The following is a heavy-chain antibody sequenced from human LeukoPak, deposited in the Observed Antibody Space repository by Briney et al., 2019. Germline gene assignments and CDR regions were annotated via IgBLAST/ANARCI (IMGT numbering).Heavy chain of an antibody. D-gene: IGHD6-19*01. CDR3: ARVIAVAKKTPPYYYGMDV. Sequence: ASVKVSCKASGYTFTSYYMHWVRQAPGQGLEWMGIINPSGGSTSYAQKFQGRVTMTRDTSTSTVYMELSSLRSEDTAVYYCARVIAVAKKTPPYYYGMDVWGQGTTVTVSS. V-gene: IGHV1-46*01. J-gene: IGHJ6*02. CDR1: GYTFTSYY. CDR2: INPSGGST.